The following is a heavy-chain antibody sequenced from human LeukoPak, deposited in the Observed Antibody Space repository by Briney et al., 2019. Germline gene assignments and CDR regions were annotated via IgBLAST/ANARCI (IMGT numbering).Heavy chain of an antibody. J-gene: IGHJ4*02. Sequence: ASVKVSCKASGGTFSNFHINWVRQAPGQGLEWMGWISTYNGNTNFAQKFQGRVTMTTDTSTSAAYMELSSLRSDDTAVYYCARDQKYCTGGSCFPFDFWGQGNLVTVSS. V-gene: IGHV1-18*01. CDR2: ISTYNGNT. D-gene: IGHD2-15*01. CDR1: GGTFSNFH. CDR3: ARDQKYCTGGSCFPFDF.